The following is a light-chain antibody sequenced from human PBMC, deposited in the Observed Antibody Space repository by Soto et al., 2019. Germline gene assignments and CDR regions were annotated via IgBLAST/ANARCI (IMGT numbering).Light chain of an antibody. CDR1: QSISNW. V-gene: IGKV1-5*01. J-gene: IGKJ5*01. CDR2: DAS. Sequence: DIQMTQSPSTLSASVGDRVTITCRASQSISNWLAWYQQKPGKAPKLLIYDASSLESGVPSRFSGSGSGTEFTLTISSLQPDDFATYYCQQLNSYLITFGQGTRLEIK. CDR3: QQLNSYLIT.